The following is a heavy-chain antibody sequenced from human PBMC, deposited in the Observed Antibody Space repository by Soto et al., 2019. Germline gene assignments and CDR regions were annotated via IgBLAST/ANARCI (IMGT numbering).Heavy chain of an antibody. V-gene: IGHV3-21*01. CDR1: GFTFSSYS. D-gene: IGHD3-3*01. CDR2: ISSSSSYI. J-gene: IGHJ3*02. Sequence: EVQLVESGGGLVKPGGSLRLSCAASGFTFSSYSMNWVRQAPGKGLEWVSSISSSSSYIYYADSVKGRFTISRDNAKNSLYLQMNSLRAEDTAVYYCASPISGVAHDAVDIWGQGTMVTVSS. CDR3: ASPISGVAHDAVDI.